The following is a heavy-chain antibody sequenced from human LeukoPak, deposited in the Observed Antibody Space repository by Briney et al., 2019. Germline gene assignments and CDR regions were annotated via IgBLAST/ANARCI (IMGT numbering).Heavy chain of an antibody. D-gene: IGHD2-15*01. CDR2: ICGSGGST. CDR3: AKGPQSGRFDI. CDR1: RFTFNIYA. J-gene: IGHJ3*02. Sequence: GGSLRLSCAASRFTFNIYAMSWVRQAPGKGLECVSAICGSGGSTYYEDSVKGRFTISRDNDKTKLYLQMNSIRAEDTDVYYCAKGPQSGRFDIWGQGTMVTVSS. V-gene: IGHV3-23*01.